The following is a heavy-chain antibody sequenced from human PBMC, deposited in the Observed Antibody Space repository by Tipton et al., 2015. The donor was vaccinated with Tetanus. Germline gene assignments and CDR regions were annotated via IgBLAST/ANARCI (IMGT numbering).Heavy chain of an antibody. Sequence: SLRLSCAASGFTFDDYAMHWVRQAPGKGLEWVSGISWNSGSIGYADSVKGRFTISRDNAKNSLYLQMNSLRAEDTAVYYCARVGEYQPDLSRPYSGSYYYFDYWGQGTLVTVSS. J-gene: IGHJ4*02. CDR3: ARVGEYQPDLSRPYSGSYYYFDY. D-gene: IGHD1-26*01. V-gene: IGHV3-9*01. CDR1: GFTFDDYA. CDR2: ISWNSGSI.